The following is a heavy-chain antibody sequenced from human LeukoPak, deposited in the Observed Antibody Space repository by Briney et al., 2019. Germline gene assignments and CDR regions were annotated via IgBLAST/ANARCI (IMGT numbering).Heavy chain of an antibody. Sequence: PGGSLRLSCAVSGLTFSNYAMSWVRQAPGKGLEWVSVIGGSGVNTYHADSVKGRFTISRDNSKNTLFLQMNSLRAEDSAVYYCAKGMSGSNPSNWFDPWGQGTLVTVSS. V-gene: IGHV3-23*01. CDR3: AKGMSGSNPSNWFDP. J-gene: IGHJ5*02. CDR1: GLTFSNYA. D-gene: IGHD1-26*01. CDR2: IGGSGVNT.